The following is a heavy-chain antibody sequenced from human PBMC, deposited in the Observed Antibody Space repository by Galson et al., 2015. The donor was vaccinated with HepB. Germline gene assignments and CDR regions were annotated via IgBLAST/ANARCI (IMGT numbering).Heavy chain of an antibody. Sequence: SLRLSCAASGFTLSSYGMHWVRQAPGKGLEWVAVIWYDGSNKYYADSVKGRFTISRDNSKYTLYLQMNSLRAEDTAVYYCAKYSSSNYYYYYGMDVWGQGTTVTVSS. V-gene: IGHV3-33*06. D-gene: IGHD6-6*01. CDR1: GFTLSSYG. CDR2: IWYDGSNK. CDR3: AKYSSSNYYYYYGMDV. J-gene: IGHJ6*02.